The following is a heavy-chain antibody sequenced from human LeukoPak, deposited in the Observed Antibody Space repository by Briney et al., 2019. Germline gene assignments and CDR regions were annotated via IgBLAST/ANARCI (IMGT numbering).Heavy chain of an antibody. CDR3: ARDLYDHTLWYYGMDV. CDR1: GFTFSSYS. J-gene: IGHJ6*02. V-gene: IGHV3-21*01. CDR2: ISSSSSYI. D-gene: IGHD5/OR15-5a*01. Sequence: GGSLRLSCAASGFTFSSYSMNWVRQAPGKGLEWVSAISSSSSYIYYADSVKGRFTISRDNAKNSLYLQMNSLRAEDTAVYYCARDLYDHTLWYYGMDVWGQGTTVTVSS.